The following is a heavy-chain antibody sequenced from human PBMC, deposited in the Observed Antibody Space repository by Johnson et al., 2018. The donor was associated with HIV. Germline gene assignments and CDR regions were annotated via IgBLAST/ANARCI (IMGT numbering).Heavy chain of an antibody. CDR1: GFSFSEYS. CDR2: TSYDGTNK. J-gene: IGHJ3*02. D-gene: IGHD6-6*01. CDR3: AREIIAARPSAFDI. V-gene: IGHV3-30*04. Sequence: QVQLVESGGGVVRPGGSLRLSCEASGFSFSEYSVNWVRQAPGKGLEWVAVTSYDGTNKYYTDSVKGRFTISRDNSKKTLYLQMNSLRAEDTAVYYCAREIIAARPSAFDIWGQGTMVTVSS.